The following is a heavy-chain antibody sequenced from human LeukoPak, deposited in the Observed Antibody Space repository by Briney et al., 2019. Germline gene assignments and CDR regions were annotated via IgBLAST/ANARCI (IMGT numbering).Heavy chain of an antibody. CDR1: GYTFNNYA. V-gene: IGHV7-4-1*02. CDR3: ARGGEGLVAPSY. J-gene: IGHJ4*02. CDR2: INTKTRTP. D-gene: IGHD3-16*01. Sequence: ASVKVSCKASGYTFNNYAMHWVRQAPGQGLEWMGWINTKTRTPTYAPGFTGRFVFLLDTSVSTAYLQISSLKADDAAVYYCARGGEGLVAPSYWGQGTLVTVSS.